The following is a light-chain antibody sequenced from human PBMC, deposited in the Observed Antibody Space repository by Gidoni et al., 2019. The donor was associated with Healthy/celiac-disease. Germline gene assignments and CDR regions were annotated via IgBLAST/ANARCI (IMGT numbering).Light chain of an antibody. CDR2: GAS. V-gene: IGKV3-15*01. Sequence: DIVMTQSPATLSVSPGERATLSCRASQSVSSNLAWYQQKPGQAPRLLIYGASTRATGIPARFSGSGSGTEFTLTISSLQSEDFAVYYCQQYNNWPPNTFGQGTKLEIK. CDR3: QQYNNWPPNT. CDR1: QSVSSN. J-gene: IGKJ2*01.